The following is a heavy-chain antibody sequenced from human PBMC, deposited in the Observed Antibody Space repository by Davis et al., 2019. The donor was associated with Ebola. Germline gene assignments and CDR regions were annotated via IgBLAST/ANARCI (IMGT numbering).Heavy chain of an antibody. CDR3: ARGGYSYGYGLDF. J-gene: IGHJ4*02. D-gene: IGHD5-18*01. CDR1: GYTFITYD. V-gene: IGHV1-8*01. CDR2: LNPNTEKT. Sequence: ASVKVSCKASGYTFITYDIFWVRLVPGQGLEWMGWLNPNTEKTGYAPKFQGRVTMTWDNSISTAFMEVRSLTSADTSVYYCARGGYSYGYGLDFWGQGSLVTVTS.